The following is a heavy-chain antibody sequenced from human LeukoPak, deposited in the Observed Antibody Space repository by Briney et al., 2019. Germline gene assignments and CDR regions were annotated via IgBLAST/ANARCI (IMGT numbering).Heavy chain of an antibody. D-gene: IGHD3-22*01. CDR1: GDSFSSDY. V-gene: IGHV4-59*01. Sequence: PSETLSLTCTVSGDSFSSDYWSWIRQPPGKGLEWIGYIYHSGSANYNPSLKSRVTISVDTSKNQFSLKLSSVTAADTAVYYCARDAYYYDSSGYYALDYWGQGTLVTVSS. J-gene: IGHJ4*02. CDR2: IYHSGSA. CDR3: ARDAYYYDSSGYYALDY.